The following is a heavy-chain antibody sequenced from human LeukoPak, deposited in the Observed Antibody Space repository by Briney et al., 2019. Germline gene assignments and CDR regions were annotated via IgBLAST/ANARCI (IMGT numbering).Heavy chain of an antibody. CDR2: ISWNSGSI. CDR1: GFTFDDYA. V-gene: IGHV3-9*01. J-gene: IGHJ6*02. Sequence: GGSLRLSCAASGFTFDDYAMHWVRQAPGKGLEWVSGISWNSGSIGYADSVKGRFTISRDNAKNSLYLQMNSLRAEDTAVYYCARDTHLVTTWFYYYYGMDVWGQGTTVTVSS. CDR3: ARDTHLVTTWFYYYYGMDV. D-gene: IGHD4-17*01.